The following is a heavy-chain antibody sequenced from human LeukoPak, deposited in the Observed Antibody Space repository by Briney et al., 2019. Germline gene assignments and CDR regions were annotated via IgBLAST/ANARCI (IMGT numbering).Heavy chain of an antibody. CDR2: ISSSSSYI. D-gene: IGHD2-2*01. J-gene: IGHJ1*01. Sequence: GGSLRLSCAASGFTFSNYNMNWVRQAPGKGLEWVSYISSSSSYIYYADSVKGRFTISRDNAKNSLYLQMNSLRAEDTAVYYCARAPFCSSTSCYAIPEYFQHWGQGTLVTVSS. V-gene: IGHV3-21*05. CDR3: ARAPFCSSTSCYAIPEYFQH. CDR1: GFTFSNYN.